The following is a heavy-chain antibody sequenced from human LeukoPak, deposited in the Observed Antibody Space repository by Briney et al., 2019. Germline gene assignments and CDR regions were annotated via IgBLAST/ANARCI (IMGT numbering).Heavy chain of an antibody. CDR1: GFTFSDYY. CDR3: ARVSCSSTSCYRYYYYGMDV. J-gene: IGHJ6*02. CDR2: ISSSGSTI. D-gene: IGHD2-2*01. V-gene: IGHV3-11*01. Sequence: GGSLRLSCAASGFTFSDYYMSWIRRAPGKGLEWVSYISSSGSTIYYADSVKGRFTISRDNAKNSLYLQMNSLRAEDTAVYYCARVSCSSTSCYRYYYYGMDVWGQGTTVTVSS.